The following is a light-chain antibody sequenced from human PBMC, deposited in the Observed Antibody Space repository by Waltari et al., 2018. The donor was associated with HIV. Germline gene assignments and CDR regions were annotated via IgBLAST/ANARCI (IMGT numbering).Light chain of an antibody. CDR2: EVS. J-gene: IGLJ1*01. Sequence: QSGLTQPASVSGSPGQPLTISCTGTTSDVGGYIYVSWYQQHPGKAPKLIIYEVSNRPSGVSNRFSGSKSGNTASLTISGLQPEDETDYYCSSFSSSSTPYVFGTGTKVTVL. CDR1: TSDVGGYIY. V-gene: IGLV2-14*01. CDR3: SSFSSSSTPYV.